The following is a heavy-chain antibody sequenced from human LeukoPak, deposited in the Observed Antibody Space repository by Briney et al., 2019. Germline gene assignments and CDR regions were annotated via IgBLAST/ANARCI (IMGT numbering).Heavy chain of an antibody. Sequence: SETLSLTCTVSGGSISSSKYYWGWIRQPPGKGLEWIGSIYYSGSTYYNPSLKSRVTISVDTSKNQFSLKLSSVTAADTAVYYCARELDCSGGSCSVDYWGQGTLVTVSS. V-gene: IGHV4-39*07. CDR2: IYYSGST. CDR3: ARELDCSGGSCSVDY. J-gene: IGHJ4*02. D-gene: IGHD2-15*01. CDR1: GGSISSSKYY.